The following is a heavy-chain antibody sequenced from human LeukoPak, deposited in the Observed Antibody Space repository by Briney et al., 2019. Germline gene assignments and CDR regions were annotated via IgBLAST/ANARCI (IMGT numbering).Heavy chain of an antibody. CDR3: ARDQGSDFWSGYLGYGMDV. V-gene: IGHV1-18*01. J-gene: IGHJ6*02. CDR1: GYTFTSYG. D-gene: IGHD3-3*01. CDR2: ISAYNGNT. Sequence: ASVKVSCKASGYTFTSYGISWVRQAPGQGLEWMGWISAYNGNTNYAQKLQGRVTMTTDTSTSTAYMELRSLRSDDTAVYYCARDQGSDFWSGYLGYGMDVWGQGTRSPSP.